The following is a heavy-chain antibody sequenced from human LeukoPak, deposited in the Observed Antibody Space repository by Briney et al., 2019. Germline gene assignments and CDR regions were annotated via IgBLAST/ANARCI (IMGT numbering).Heavy chain of an antibody. CDR1: GGSISSGDYY. Sequence: PSETLSLTCTVSGGSISSGDYYWSWIRQPPGKGLEWIGYIYYSGSTYYNPALKSRVTISVDTSKNQFSLKLSSVTAADTAVYYCARQRGRWDSFDYWGQGTLVTVSS. V-gene: IGHV4-30-4*01. D-gene: IGHD1-26*01. CDR3: ARQRGRWDSFDY. CDR2: IYYSGST. J-gene: IGHJ4*02.